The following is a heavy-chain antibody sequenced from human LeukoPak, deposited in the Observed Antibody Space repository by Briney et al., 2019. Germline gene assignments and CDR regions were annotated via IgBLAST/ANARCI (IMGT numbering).Heavy chain of an antibody. D-gene: IGHD6-25*01. Sequence: PSETLSLTCAVYGGSFSGYYWTWIRQPPGKGLEWIGEINHSGSTNYNPSLKSRVIMSVDTSKNQFSLKLNSVTDADAAVYYCARAREAATTDYWGRGTLVTVSS. V-gene: IGHV4-34*01. CDR2: INHSGST. CDR3: ARAREAATTDY. CDR1: GGSFSGYY. J-gene: IGHJ4*02.